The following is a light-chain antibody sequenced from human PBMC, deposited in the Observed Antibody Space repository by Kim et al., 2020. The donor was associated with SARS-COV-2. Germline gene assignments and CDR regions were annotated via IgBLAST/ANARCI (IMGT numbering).Light chain of an antibody. CDR1: SSDVGDYNY. J-gene: IGLJ3*02. CDR3: SSYRTTNAWL. CDR2: DVS. Sequence: QSALTQPASVSGSLGQSITISCTGTSSDVGDYNYVSWYQHSPGKAPKLMIFDVSERPSGVSSRFSGSKSGYTASLTISGLQAEDEADYYCSSYRTTNAWLFGGGTQLTVL. V-gene: IGLV2-14*03.